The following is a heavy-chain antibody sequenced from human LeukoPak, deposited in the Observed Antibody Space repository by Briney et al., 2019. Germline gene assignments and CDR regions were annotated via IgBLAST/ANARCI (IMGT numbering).Heavy chain of an antibody. Sequence: GGSLRLSCAASGFTFSTYSMNWVRQAPGKGLEWISYISTTSNTTYYADSVKGRFTISRDNAKSSLYLQMNSLRAEDTAVYYCARRSSTYYFDSWGQGTLVTVSS. V-gene: IGHV3-48*01. CDR1: GFTFSTYS. CDR2: ISTTSNTT. D-gene: IGHD3-10*01. J-gene: IGHJ4*02. CDR3: ARRSSTYYFDS.